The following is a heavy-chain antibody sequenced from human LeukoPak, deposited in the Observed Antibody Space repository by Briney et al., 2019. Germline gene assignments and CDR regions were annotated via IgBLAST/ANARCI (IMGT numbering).Heavy chain of an antibody. CDR3: ARDRGDYFDY. CDR2: ISSSASTR. J-gene: IGHJ4*02. Sequence: GGSLRLSCAASGFTFSSYEMNWVRQAPGKGLEWVSYISSSASTRYYADSVKGRFTISRDNAKNSLYLQMNSLRAEDTAVYYCARDRGDYFDYWGQGTLVTVSS. D-gene: IGHD3-10*01. CDR1: GFTFSSYE. V-gene: IGHV3-48*03.